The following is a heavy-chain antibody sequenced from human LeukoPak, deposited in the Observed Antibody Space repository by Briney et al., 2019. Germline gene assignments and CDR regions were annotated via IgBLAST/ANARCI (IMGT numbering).Heavy chain of an antibody. CDR3: TTTTRGWYGVGDY. Sequence: SETLSLTCTVSGGSISSSSYYWGWIRQPPGKGLEWLGSIYYSGSTYYNPSLKSRVTISVDTSKKQFSLKLTSVTAADTAVYYCTTTTRGWYGVGDYWGQGTLVTVSS. D-gene: IGHD6-19*01. CDR2: IYYSGST. CDR1: GGSISSSSYY. J-gene: IGHJ4*02. V-gene: IGHV4-39*01.